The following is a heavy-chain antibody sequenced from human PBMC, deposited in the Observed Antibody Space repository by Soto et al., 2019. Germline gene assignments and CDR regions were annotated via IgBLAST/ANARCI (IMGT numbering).Heavy chain of an antibody. CDR1: GYSFTSYW. J-gene: IGHJ6*02. Sequence: GESLKISCKGSGYSFTSYWIGWVRQMPGKGLEWMGIIYPGDSDTRYSPSFQGQVTISADKSISTAYLQWSSLKASDTAMYYCARTIVVVPAATLDYGMDVWGQGXTVTVYS. CDR3: ARTIVVVPAATLDYGMDV. CDR2: IYPGDSDT. V-gene: IGHV5-51*01. D-gene: IGHD2-2*01.